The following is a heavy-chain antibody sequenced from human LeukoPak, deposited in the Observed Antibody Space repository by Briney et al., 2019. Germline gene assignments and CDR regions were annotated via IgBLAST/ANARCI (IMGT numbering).Heavy chain of an antibody. D-gene: IGHD3-16*01. CDR3: ARHRRLYFDY. J-gene: IGHJ4*02. CDR2: IYYSGST. CDR1: GGSISRYY. V-gene: IGHV4-59*08. Sequence: PSETLSLTCTVSGGSISRYYWSWIRQPPGKGLEWIGYIYYSGSTNYNPSLKSRVTTSVDTSKNQFSLKLSSVTGADTAVYYCARHRRLYFDYWGQGTLGTVSS.